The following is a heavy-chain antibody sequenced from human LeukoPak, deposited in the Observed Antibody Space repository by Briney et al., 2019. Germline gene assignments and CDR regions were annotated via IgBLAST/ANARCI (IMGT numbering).Heavy chain of an antibody. Sequence: ASVKVSCKASGYTFTTYYMHWVRQAPGQGLEWMGIINPSGGSTSYAQKFQGRVTMTRDTSTSIVYMELSSLRSEDTAVYYCARSDDSSGPKEYFFDYWGQGTLVTVSS. CDR1: GYTFTTYY. J-gene: IGHJ4*02. V-gene: IGHV1-46*01. D-gene: IGHD3-22*01. CDR3: ARSDDSSGPKEYFFDY. CDR2: INPSGGST.